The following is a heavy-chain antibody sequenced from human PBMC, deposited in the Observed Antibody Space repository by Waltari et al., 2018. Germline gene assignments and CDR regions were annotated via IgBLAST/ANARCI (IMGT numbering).Heavy chain of an antibody. CDR1: GGTFSSYA. Sequence: QVQLVQSGAEVKKPGSSVKVSCKASGGTFSSYAISWVRQAPGQGLEWMGGIIPILGIANDAQKFQGRVTITADKSTSTAYMELSSLRSEDTAVYYCARGLVYYDSSGYYFDYWGQGTLVTVSS. J-gene: IGHJ4*02. CDR2: IIPILGIA. D-gene: IGHD3-22*01. V-gene: IGHV1-69*10. CDR3: ARGLVYYDSSGYYFDY.